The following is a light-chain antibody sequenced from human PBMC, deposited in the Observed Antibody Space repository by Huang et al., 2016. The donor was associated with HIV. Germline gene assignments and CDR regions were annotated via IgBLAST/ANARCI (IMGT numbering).Light chain of an antibody. V-gene: IGKV4-1*01. CDR1: QSVLSSSNSKNY. CDR2: WAS. CDR3: QQYYSIPQT. J-gene: IGKJ1*01. Sequence: DIVMTQSPDSLAVSLGERATIKCRSSQSVLSSSNSKNYLAWFQQKPGHAPRLLIYWASSRESGVPDRFSGSGSGTDFTLTISSLEAEDAAVYYCQQYYSIPQTFGQGTKVEI.